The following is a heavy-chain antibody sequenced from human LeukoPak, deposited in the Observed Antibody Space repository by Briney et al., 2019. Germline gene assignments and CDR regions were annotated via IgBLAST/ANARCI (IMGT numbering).Heavy chain of an antibody. Sequence: ASVKVSCKVSGYTLTELSMHWVRQAPGKGLEWMGGFDPEDGEAIYAQKFQGRVTMTEDTSTDTAYMELSSLRSEDTAVYYCATEGWLIHAFDIWGQGTMVTVSS. CDR2: FDPEDGEA. J-gene: IGHJ3*02. CDR1: GYTLTELS. V-gene: IGHV1-24*01. CDR3: ATEGWLIHAFDI. D-gene: IGHD6-19*01.